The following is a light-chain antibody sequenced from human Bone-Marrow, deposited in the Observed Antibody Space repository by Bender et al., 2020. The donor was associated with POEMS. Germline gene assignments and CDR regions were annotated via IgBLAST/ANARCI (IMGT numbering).Light chain of an antibody. Sequence: SYDLTQPPSVSVSPGQTASITCSGDQLGDKYVCWYQQKPGQSPVLVIYEDEKRPSGIPERFSASNSGNTATLTISETQATDEAEYYCQAWDRSIFYVFGGGTKVTVL. CDR3: QAWDRSIFYV. J-gene: IGLJ1*01. V-gene: IGLV3-1*01. CDR2: EDE. CDR1: QLGDKY.